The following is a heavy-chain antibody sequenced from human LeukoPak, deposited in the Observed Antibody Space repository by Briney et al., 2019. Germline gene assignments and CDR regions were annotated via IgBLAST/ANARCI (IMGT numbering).Heavy chain of an antibody. V-gene: IGHV3-23*01. CDR3: GRYLQTTVGANDC. J-gene: IGHJ4*02. D-gene: IGHD1-26*01. Sequence: PGGCLRLGCRVSGLTLSKEGMRWAGEAGGRGKEGVSVLSGSGGATFYGDSVQGRFTISRDNSRDTLYLQMSSLRAEDTAVYYCGRYLQTTVGANDCWGRGTLVTVSS. CDR2: LSGSGGAT. CDR1: GLTLSKEG.